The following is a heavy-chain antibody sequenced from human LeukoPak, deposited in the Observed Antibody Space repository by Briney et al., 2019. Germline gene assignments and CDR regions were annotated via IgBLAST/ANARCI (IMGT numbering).Heavy chain of an antibody. D-gene: IGHD2-15*01. V-gene: IGHV1-2*06. CDR1: GYTFTGYY. CDR2: INPDSGGA. J-gene: IGHJ5*02. Sequence: ASVKVSCKASGYTFTGYYLHWVRQAPGQGLEWMGRINPDSGGANYAQELQGRVTMTRDTSIRTAYMEQNRLRYAETAAYYCARACSGGSCYSDNWLDPWGQGTLVTVSS. CDR3: ARACSGGSCYSDNWLDP.